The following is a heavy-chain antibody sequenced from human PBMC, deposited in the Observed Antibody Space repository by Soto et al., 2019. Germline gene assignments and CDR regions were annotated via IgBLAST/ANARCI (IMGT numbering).Heavy chain of an antibody. CDR3: ARRAVAGLTYFDY. CDR1: GGTFSSYA. D-gene: IGHD6-19*01. V-gene: IGHV1-69*13. CDR2: IIPIFGTA. J-gene: IGHJ4*02. Sequence: ASVKVSCKASGGTFSSYAISWVRQAPGQGLEWMGGIIPIFGTANYAQKFQGRVTITADESTSTAYMELSSLRSGDTAVYYCARRAVAGLTYFDYWGQGTPVTVSS.